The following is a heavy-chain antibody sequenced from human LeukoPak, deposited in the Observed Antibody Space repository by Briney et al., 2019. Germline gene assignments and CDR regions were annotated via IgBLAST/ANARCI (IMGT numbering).Heavy chain of an antibody. D-gene: IGHD3/OR15-3a*01. CDR2: INTNTGNP. Sequence: ASVKVSCKASGYTFTSYAMNWVRQAPGQGLEWMGWINTNTGNPTYAQGFTGRFVFSLDTSVSTAYLQISSLKADDTAVYYCARGSGRTGYAYYYYYGMDVWGQGTTVTVSS. CDR3: ARGSGRTGYAYYYYYGMDV. CDR1: GYTFTSYA. J-gene: IGHJ6*02. V-gene: IGHV7-4-1*02.